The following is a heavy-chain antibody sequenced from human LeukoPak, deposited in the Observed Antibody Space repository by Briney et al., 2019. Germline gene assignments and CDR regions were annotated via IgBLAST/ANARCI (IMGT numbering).Heavy chain of an antibody. Sequence: ASVKVSCKASGYSFTDYYMHWVRQAPGQGLEWMGRINPNSGDTNIAQKFQGRVTMTRDTSINTAYMELNSLRSDDTAMYYCTRDRDFGDYAGDWGQGTLVIVLS. CDR2: INPNSGDT. CDR3: TRDRDFGDYAGD. CDR1: GYSFTDYY. V-gene: IGHV1-2*06. D-gene: IGHD4-17*01. J-gene: IGHJ1*01.